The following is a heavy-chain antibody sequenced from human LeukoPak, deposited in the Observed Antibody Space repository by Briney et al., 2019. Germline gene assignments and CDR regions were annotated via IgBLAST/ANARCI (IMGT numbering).Heavy chain of an antibody. CDR3: AKDRIWSGYSKYYFDC. V-gene: IGHV3-23*01. J-gene: IGHJ4*02. CDR2: ISGSGGST. CDR1: GFTFISYA. D-gene: IGHD3-3*01. Sequence: GGSPRLSCAGSGFTFISYAMNWVRQAPGKGLEWVSGISGSGGSTYYADSVKGRFTISRDNSKNTLYLQMNSLRAEDAAIYYCAKDRIWSGYSKYYFDCWGQGTLVTVSS.